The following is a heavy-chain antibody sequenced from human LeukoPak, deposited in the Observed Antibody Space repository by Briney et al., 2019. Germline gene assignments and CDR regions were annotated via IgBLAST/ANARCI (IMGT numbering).Heavy chain of an antibody. V-gene: IGHV4-4*09. CDR2: IYSGVPT. D-gene: IGHD1-1*01. CDR1: GVSISRFH. Sequence: PSETLSLTCTISGVSISRFHWSWVRQPPGKGLEWIGNIYSGVPTYFNPSLKSRVIISVDTSKNQFSLNLTSVTAADTAMYYCVQTTGWPGFDYWGQGILVTVSS. CDR3: VQTTGWPGFDY. J-gene: IGHJ4*02.